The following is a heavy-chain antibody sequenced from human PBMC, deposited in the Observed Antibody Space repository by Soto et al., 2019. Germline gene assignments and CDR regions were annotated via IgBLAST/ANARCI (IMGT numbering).Heavy chain of an antibody. CDR1: GYTFTSYY. V-gene: IGHV1-46*03. CDR3: ASSGISGYFDY. J-gene: IGHJ4*02. Sequence: QVQLVQSGAEVQKPGASVKVSCKASGYTFTSYYMHWVRQAPGQGLEWMGIINPSGGSTSYAQKFEGRVTMTRDTSTSTVYMELSSLRSEDTAVYYCASSGISGYFDYWGQGTLVTVSS. CDR2: INPSGGST. D-gene: IGHD3-10*01.